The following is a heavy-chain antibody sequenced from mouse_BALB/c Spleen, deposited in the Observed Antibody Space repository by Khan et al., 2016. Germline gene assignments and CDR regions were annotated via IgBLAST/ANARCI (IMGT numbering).Heavy chain of an antibody. CDR2: ISNGGGST. Sequence: EVELVESGGGLVQPGGSLKLSCATSGFTFSDYYMYWVRQTPEKRLEWVAYISNGGGSTYYPDTVKGRFTISRDNAKNILYLQMSRLKSEDTAMYYCARHGNHGSSGCAYWGQGTLVTVS. D-gene: IGHD1-1*01. CDR3: ARHGNHGSSGCAY. V-gene: IGHV5-12*02. J-gene: IGHJ3*01. CDR1: GFTFSDYY.